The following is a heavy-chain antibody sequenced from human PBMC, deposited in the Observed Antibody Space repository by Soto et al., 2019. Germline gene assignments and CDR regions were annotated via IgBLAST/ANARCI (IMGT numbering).Heavy chain of an antibody. Sequence: GGSLRLSCSASGFTFSSYAMHWVRQAPGKGLEYVSAISSNGGSTYYADSVKGRFTISRDNSKNTLYLQMNSLRAEDTAVYYCARGPLVYDFWSGYSYYFDYWGQGTLVTVSS. J-gene: IGHJ4*02. D-gene: IGHD3-3*01. CDR3: ARGPLVYDFWSGYSYYFDY. CDR2: ISSNGGST. V-gene: IGHV3-64*04. CDR1: GFTFSSYA.